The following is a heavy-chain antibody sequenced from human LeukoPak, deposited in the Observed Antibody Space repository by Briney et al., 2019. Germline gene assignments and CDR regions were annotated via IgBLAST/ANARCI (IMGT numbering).Heavy chain of an antibody. D-gene: IGHD6-19*01. J-gene: IGHJ3*02. CDR1: GGSIGGHTFY. Sequence: PSDTLSLTCNVSGGSIGGHTFYWDWIRQPPGKGLEWIATIYYNGNTFYNPSLKSRVAISIDMSKSQFFLHLTSVSAADTAVYYCARLTALAGHRGAFDIWGPGTLDTVSS. CDR3: ARLTALAGHRGAFDI. CDR2: IYYNGNT. V-gene: IGHV4-39*01.